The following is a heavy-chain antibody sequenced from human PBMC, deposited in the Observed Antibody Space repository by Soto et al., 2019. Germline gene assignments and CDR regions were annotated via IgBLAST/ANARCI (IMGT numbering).Heavy chain of an antibody. V-gene: IGHV4-39*01. CDR3: VGGSGSYYDYYYGMDV. CDR2: IYYSGST. CDR1: GGSISSSSYY. J-gene: IGHJ6*02. Sequence: PSETLSLTCTVSGGSISSSSYYWGWIRQPPGLVLECIWSIYYSGSTYYNPSLKSRVTISVDTSNIQFSLKLSSVTAADTAVYYCVGGSGSYYDYYYGMDVWGQGTTVTVSS. D-gene: IGHD3-10*01.